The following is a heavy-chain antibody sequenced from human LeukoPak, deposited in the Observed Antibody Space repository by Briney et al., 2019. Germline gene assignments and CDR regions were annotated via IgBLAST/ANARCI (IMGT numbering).Heavy chain of an antibody. CDR3: ARVCGGDCYHLDY. Sequence: GGSLRLSRAASGFTFSSYAMSRVRQAPGKGLEWVSYFSSSSSAISYADSVKGRFTISRDNAKNSLYLQMNSLRDEDTAVYYCARVCGGDCYHLDYWGQGTLVTVSS. CDR1: GFTFSSYA. J-gene: IGHJ4*02. D-gene: IGHD2-21*02. CDR2: FSSSSSAI. V-gene: IGHV3-48*02.